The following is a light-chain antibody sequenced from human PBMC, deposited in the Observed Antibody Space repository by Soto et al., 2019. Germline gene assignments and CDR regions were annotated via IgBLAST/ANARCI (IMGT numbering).Light chain of an antibody. CDR3: QQYHIYSGT. V-gene: IGKV1-5*02. Sequence: IQRTQSPSTLSASVGDRVIIICGASQSISNWLAWYQQKPGKAPKLLIYDASSLESGVPSSVSGSGSGTAFTLNINRLKPDDGATYYGQQYHIYSGTFGQGTKVDIK. CDR1: QSISNW. CDR2: DAS. J-gene: IGKJ1*01.